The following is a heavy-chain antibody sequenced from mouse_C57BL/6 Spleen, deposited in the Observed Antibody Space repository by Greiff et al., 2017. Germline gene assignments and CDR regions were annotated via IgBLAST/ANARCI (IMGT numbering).Heavy chain of an antibody. CDR1: GYTFTSYW. D-gene: IGHD2-3*01. CDR2: INPSNGGT. V-gene: IGHV1-53*01. Sequence: QVQLQQPGTELVKPGASVKLSCKASGYTFTSYWMHWVKQRPGQGLGWIGNINPSNGGTNYNEKFKSKATLTVDKSSSTAYMQLSSLTSEDSAVYYCARSMAWVYYFDYWGQGTTLTVSS. J-gene: IGHJ2*01. CDR3: ARSMAWVYYFDY.